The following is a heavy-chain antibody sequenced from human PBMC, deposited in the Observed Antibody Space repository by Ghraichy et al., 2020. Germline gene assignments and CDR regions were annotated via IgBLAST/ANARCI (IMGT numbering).Heavy chain of an antibody. V-gene: IGHV1-8*01. CDR3: ARLVRTSAKGWFDP. CDR2: MNPNSGNT. J-gene: IGHJ5*02. D-gene: IGHD6-6*01. CDR1: GYTFTSYD. Sequence: ASVKVSCKASGYTFTSYDINWVRQATGQGLEWMGWMNPNSGNTGYAQKFQGRVTMTRNTSISTAYMELSSLRSEDTAVYYCARLVRTSAKGWFDPWGQGTLVTVSS.